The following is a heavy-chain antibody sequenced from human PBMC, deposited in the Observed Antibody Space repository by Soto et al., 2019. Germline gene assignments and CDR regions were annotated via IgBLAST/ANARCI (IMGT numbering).Heavy chain of an antibody. D-gene: IGHD5-18*01. Sequence: ESGGGLVQPGGSLRLSCAASGFTFSSYWMSWVRQAPGKGLEWVANIKQDGSEKYYVDSVKGRFTISRDNAKNSLYLQMNSLRAEDTAVYYCARDGRYSYGYVYFDYWGQGTLVTVSS. CDR3: ARDGRYSYGYVYFDY. V-gene: IGHV3-7*01. CDR1: GFTFSSYW. CDR2: IKQDGSEK. J-gene: IGHJ4*02.